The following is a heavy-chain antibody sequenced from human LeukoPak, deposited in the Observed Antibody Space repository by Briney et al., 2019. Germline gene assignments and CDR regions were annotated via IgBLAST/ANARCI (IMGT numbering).Heavy chain of an antibody. CDR3: ARQSSYGDFDY. D-gene: IGHD4/OR15-4a*01. V-gene: IGHV4-39*01. CDR1: GGSISTSSYY. J-gene: IGHJ4*02. Sequence: KPSETLSLTCTVSGGSISTSSYYWGWIRQPPGKGLEWIGSIHYGGTTYDKPSLQSRVTISVDTSKNQVSLKLTSVTATDTAVYYCARQSSYGDFDYWGPGTLVTVSS. CDR2: IHYGGTT.